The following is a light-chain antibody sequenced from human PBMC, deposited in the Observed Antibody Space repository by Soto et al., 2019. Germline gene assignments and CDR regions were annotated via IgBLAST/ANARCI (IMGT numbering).Light chain of an antibody. J-gene: IGLJ1*01. Sequence: QPVLTQPPSASGTPGQRVTISCSGSSSNIGSNTVTWYQQLPGTAPKLLIYNNNKRPSGVPDRFSGSKSGTSASLAISGLQSEDEADYDCAAWDDSLNGLVFGTGTKVTVL. V-gene: IGLV1-44*01. CDR2: NNN. CDR3: AAWDDSLNGLV. CDR1: SSNIGSNT.